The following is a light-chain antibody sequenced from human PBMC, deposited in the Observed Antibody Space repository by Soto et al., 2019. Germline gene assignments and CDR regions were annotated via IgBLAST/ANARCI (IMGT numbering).Light chain of an antibody. J-gene: IGLJ1*01. CDR3: CSYAGSYTDYV. V-gene: IGLV2-11*01. CDR1: SSDVGGYNY. CDR2: DVS. Sequence: QSVLTQPRSVSGSPGQSVTISCTGTSSDVGGYNYVSWYQQHPGKAPKLMIYDVSKRPSGVPDRFSGSKSGNTASLTISGLQAEDEAGYYCCSYAGSYTDYVFGTGTKVTVL.